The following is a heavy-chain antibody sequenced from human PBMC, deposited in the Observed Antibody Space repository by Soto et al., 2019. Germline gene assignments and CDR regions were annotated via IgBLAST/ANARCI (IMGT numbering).Heavy chain of an antibody. D-gene: IGHD6-6*01. CDR1: GESISSGGYY. Sequence: QVQLQESGPGLVKASQTLSLICSVSGESISSGGYYWSWIRHHPGKGLEWIGYIYDSDSAYYNPSIKSRVTISMDTSKNHFAMKLSSVTAADTAVYYCARASSSSSAADYWGQGTLITVSS. CDR3: ARASSSSSAADY. J-gene: IGHJ4*02. CDR2: IYDSDSA. V-gene: IGHV4-31*03.